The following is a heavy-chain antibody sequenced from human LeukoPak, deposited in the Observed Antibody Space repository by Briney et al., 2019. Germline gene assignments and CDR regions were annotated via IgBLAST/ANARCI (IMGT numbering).Heavy chain of an antibody. Sequence: ASVKVSCKASGGTFSSYAISWVRQAPGQGLVWMGGIIPIFGTANYAQKFQGRVTITADESTSTAYMELSSLRSEDTAVYYCARSTRPEYSSSLVFDYWGQGTLVTVSS. CDR1: GGTFSSYA. D-gene: IGHD6-6*01. J-gene: IGHJ4*02. CDR3: ARSTRPEYSSSLVFDY. V-gene: IGHV1-69*13. CDR2: IIPIFGTA.